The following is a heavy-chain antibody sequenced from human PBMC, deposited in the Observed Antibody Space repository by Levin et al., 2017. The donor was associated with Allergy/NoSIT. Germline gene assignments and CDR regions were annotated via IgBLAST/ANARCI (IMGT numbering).Heavy chain of an antibody. D-gene: IGHD3-22*01. CDR2: IIPILGIA. V-gene: IGHV1-69*02. Sequence: KISCKASGGTFSSYTISWVRQAPGQGLEWMGRIIPILGIANYAQKFQGRVTITADKSTSTAYMELSSLRSEDTAVYYCARADGDGVITTEEDAFDIWGQGTMVTVSS. J-gene: IGHJ3*02. CDR3: ARADGDGVITTEEDAFDI. CDR1: GGTFSSYT.